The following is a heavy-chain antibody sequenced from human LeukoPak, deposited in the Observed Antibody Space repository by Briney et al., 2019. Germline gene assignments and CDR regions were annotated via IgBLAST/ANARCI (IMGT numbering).Heavy chain of an antibody. Sequence: GESLKISCKGSGYSFSNSWIGWVRQLPGKGLEWMGIIYPGDSDTRYSPSFQGQVTISADKSISTAYLQWGSLRASDIAMYYCARLAAITSWFDPWGQGTLVTVSS. D-gene: IGHD5-12*01. CDR2: IYPGDSDT. CDR3: ARLAAITSWFDP. CDR1: GYSFSNSW. V-gene: IGHV5-51*01. J-gene: IGHJ5*02.